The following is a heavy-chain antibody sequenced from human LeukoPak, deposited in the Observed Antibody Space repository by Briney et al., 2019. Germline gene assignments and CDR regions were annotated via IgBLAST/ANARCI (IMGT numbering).Heavy chain of an antibody. D-gene: IGHD3-10*01. CDR3: AKDLHYGSADY. Sequence: GSLRLSCAASGFTFSSYWMSWVRQAPGKGLEWVANIKQDGSEKYYVDSVKGRFTISRDNAKNALYLQMNSLRAEDTAVYYCAKDLHYGSADYWGQGTLVTVSS. CDR2: IKQDGSEK. V-gene: IGHV3-7*01. J-gene: IGHJ4*02. CDR1: GFTFSSYW.